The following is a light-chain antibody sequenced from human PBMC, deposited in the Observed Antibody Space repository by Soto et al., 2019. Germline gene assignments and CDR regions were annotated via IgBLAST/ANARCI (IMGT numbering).Light chain of an antibody. Sequence: VLTQPPSASGTPGQRVTISCSGSSSNIGSKTVNWYQQLPGTVPKLLIYNSYQRPSGVPDRFSGSKSGTSASLAISGLQSEDEADYYCAAWDASLNGYVFGAGTKSPS. J-gene: IGLJ1*01. CDR3: AAWDASLNGYV. CDR2: NSY. CDR1: SSNIGSKT. V-gene: IGLV1-44*01.